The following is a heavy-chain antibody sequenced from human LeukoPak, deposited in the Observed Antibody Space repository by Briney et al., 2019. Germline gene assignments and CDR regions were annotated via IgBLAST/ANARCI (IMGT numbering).Heavy chain of an antibody. CDR3: ADPPSDF. CDR1: GFNFNSKW. J-gene: IGHJ4*02. CDR2: INQDGSEK. Sequence: GGSLRLSCATSGFNFNSKWMTWVRQAPGKGLEWVANINQDGSEKYHGDSVKGRFTISRDNAKSSLFMEMSSLRAEDTAVYYCADPPSDFWGQGTLVAVSS. V-gene: IGHV3-7*01.